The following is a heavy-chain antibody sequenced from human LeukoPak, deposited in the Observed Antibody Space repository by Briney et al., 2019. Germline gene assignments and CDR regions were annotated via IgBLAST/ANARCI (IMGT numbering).Heavy chain of an antibody. J-gene: IGHJ5*02. Sequence: PSGTLSLTCAVSGGSISSSNWWSWVRQPPGKGLEWIGETYHSGSTNYNPSLKSRVTISVDKSKNQFSLKLSSVTAADTAVYYCARVGSGYDHNWFDPWGQGTLVTVSS. CDR2: TYHSGST. CDR3: ARVGSGYDHNWFDP. CDR1: GGSISSSNW. V-gene: IGHV4-4*02. D-gene: IGHD5-12*01.